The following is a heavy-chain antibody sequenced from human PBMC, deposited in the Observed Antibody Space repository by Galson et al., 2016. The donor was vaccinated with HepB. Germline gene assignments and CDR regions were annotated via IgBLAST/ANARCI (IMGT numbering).Heavy chain of an antibody. Sequence: ETLSLTCTVSGDSIKSGTYYWGWLRQPPGKGLEWIGSIYHSGHTYYNPSLKSRATISLDTSKAHFSLTLTSVTAADTAVYFCARDHSGGDYVEFWGRGTPVTVSS. CDR1: GDSIKSGTYY. V-gene: IGHV4-39*07. CDR3: ARDHSGGDYVEF. D-gene: IGHD5-12*01. CDR2: IYHSGHT. J-gene: IGHJ4*02.